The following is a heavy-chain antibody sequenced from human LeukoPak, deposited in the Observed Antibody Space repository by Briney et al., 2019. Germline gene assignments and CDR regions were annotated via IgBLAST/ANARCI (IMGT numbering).Heavy chain of an antibody. CDR2: IYYSGST. V-gene: IGHV4-59*01. CDR3: ASSHDFWSGYYFDY. Sequence: PSETLSLTCTVSGGSISSYYWSWIRQPPGKGLEWIGYIYYSGSTNYNPSLKSRVTISVDTSKNQFSLKLSSVTAADTAVYYCASSHDFWSGYYFDYWGQGTLVTVSS. J-gene: IGHJ4*02. CDR1: GGSISSYY. D-gene: IGHD3-3*01.